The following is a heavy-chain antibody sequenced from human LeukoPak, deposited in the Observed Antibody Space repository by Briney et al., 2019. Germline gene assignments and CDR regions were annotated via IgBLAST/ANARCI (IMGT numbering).Heavy chain of an antibody. CDR1: GFTFDDYA. D-gene: IGHD4-11*01. V-gene: IGHV3-9*01. CDR2: ISWNSGSI. J-gene: IGHJ4*02. Sequence: GGSLRLSCAASGFTFDDYAMHWVRQAPGKGLEWVSGISWNSGSIGYADSVKGRFTISRDNAKNSLYLQMNSLRAEDTAVYYCAREWPRADYIFDYWGQGTLVTVSS. CDR3: AREWPRADYIFDY.